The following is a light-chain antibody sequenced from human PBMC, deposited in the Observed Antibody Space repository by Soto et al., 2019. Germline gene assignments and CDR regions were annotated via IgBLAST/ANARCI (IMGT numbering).Light chain of an antibody. J-gene: IGKJ5*01. CDR1: QSISSN. V-gene: IGKV3-15*01. CDR2: RTS. Sequence: EIVMTQSPATLSVSPGDRATLSCRASQSISSNLAWYQQKPGQAPRLLMFRTSSRATGFPARFSGSGSGTEFNLTISRLEPEDFAVYYCQHCGSSPPIAFGQGTRLEIK. CDR3: QHCGSSPPIA.